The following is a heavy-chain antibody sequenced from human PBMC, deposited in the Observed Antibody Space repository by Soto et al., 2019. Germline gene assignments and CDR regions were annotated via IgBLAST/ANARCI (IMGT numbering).Heavy chain of an antibody. V-gene: IGHV4-31*03. J-gene: IGHJ4*02. CDR3: ARVESASWLHY. CDR2: IYYSGDT. D-gene: IGHD5-12*01. CDR1: GGSINSGAHY. Sequence: QVQLQESGPGLVKPSQTLSLTCTVSGGSINSGAHYWSWLRQHPGKGLEWIGYIYYSGDTQYNPSLNSRVTISLDTSKNQFSLNLNSVTAADTAVHYCARVESASWLHYSGQGTLVTVSS.